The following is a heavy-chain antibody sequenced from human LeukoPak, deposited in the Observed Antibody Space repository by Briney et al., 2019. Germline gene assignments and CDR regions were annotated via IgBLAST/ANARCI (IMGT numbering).Heavy chain of an antibody. CDR1: GASISTYY. J-gene: IGHJ4*02. CDR3: ARGGASSLPFDF. CDR2: IYDSEST. V-gene: IGHV4-59*01. Sequence: PSETLSLTCTVSGASISTYYWSWIRQPPGKELEWIGWIGNIYDSESTNYNPSLRSRVTISVDTSKNQFSLKLSSVIAADTAVYYCARGGASSLPFDFWGQGTLVTVSS. D-gene: IGHD6-6*01.